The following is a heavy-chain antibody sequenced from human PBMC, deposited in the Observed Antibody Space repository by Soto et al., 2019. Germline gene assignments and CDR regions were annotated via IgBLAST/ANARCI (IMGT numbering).Heavy chain of an antibody. CDR1: GFTFSSYG. Sequence: GGSLRLSCAASGFTFSSYGMHWVHQAPGKGLEWVAVIWYDGSNKYYADSVKGRFTISRDNSKNTLYLQMNSLRAEDTAVYYCARDFGRYCSGGSCYWHYYYGMDVWGQGTTVTVSS. J-gene: IGHJ6*02. CDR2: IWYDGSNK. D-gene: IGHD2-15*01. CDR3: ARDFGRYCSGGSCYWHYYYGMDV. V-gene: IGHV3-33*01.